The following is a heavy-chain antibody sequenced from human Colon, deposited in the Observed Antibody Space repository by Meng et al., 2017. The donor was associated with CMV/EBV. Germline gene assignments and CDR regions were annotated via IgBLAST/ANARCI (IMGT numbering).Heavy chain of an antibody. V-gene: IGHV4-59*12. D-gene: IGHD6-13*01. CDR1: GGSISSYY. CDR3: ARETMAAVGLTVDP. J-gene: IGHJ5*02. CDR2: IYYSGST. Sequence: GSLRLSCTVSGGSISSYYWSWIRQPPGKGLEWIGYIYYSGSTNYNPSLKSRVTISVDTSKNQFSLKLGSVTAADTAVYYCARETMAAVGLTVDPWGQGTRVTVSS.